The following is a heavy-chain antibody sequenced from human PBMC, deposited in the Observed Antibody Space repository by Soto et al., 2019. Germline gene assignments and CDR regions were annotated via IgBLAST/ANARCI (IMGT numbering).Heavy chain of an antibody. J-gene: IGHJ4*02. V-gene: IGHV4-59*01. D-gene: IGHD5-18*01. CDR3: ARDHPHSYGVYYFDY. CDR1: GGSISNYY. CDR2: IYSSGST. Sequence: SETLSLTCTVSGGSISNYYLSWIRQPPGKGLEWIGYIYSSGSTHYNPSLQSRVTISADTSKNQVSLKVRSVTAADTAVYYCARDHPHSYGVYYFDYWGQGTPVTVSS.